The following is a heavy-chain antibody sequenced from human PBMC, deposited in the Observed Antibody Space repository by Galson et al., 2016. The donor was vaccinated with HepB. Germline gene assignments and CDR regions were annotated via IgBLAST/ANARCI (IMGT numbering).Heavy chain of an antibody. Sequence: SVKVSCKASGNTFTGDYIHWVRQAPGQGLEWMGWINPNAGHTNYAKKFRGRVTMTADTSVATTYMELSSLRSDDTAVYYCATARRLRVARPAWGQGSLVTVSS. J-gene: IGHJ5*02. D-gene: IGHD2-15*01. V-gene: IGHV1-2*02. CDR3: ATARRLRVARPA. CDR1: GNTFTGDY. CDR2: INPNAGHT.